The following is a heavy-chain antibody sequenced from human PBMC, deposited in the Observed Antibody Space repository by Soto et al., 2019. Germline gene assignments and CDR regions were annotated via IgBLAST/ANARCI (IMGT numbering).Heavy chain of an antibody. CDR3: ATNLARRLHHWYFDL. D-gene: IGHD6-25*01. V-gene: IGHV1-24*01. Sequence: ASVKVSCKVSGYTLTELSMHWVRQAPGKGLEWMGGFDPEGGETIYAQKFQGRVTMTEDTSTDTAYMELSSLRSEDTAVYYCATNLARRLHHWYFDLWGRGTLVTVSS. J-gene: IGHJ2*01. CDR1: GYTLTELS. CDR2: FDPEGGET.